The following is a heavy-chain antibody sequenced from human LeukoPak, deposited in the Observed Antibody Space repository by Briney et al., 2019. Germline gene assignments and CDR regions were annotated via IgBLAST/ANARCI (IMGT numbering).Heavy chain of an antibody. J-gene: IGHJ4*02. Sequence: VASVKVSCKASGCTFPDYYIHWVRQAPGQGLEWIGFINPNSGGTHYAQKFQGRVTVTRDTSINTVYMEMIRLRSDDTAVYYCARKGRIYGDYDYWGRGTLVTVSS. CDR1: GCTFPDYY. CDR3: ARKGRIYGDYDY. CDR2: INPNSGGT. V-gene: IGHV1-2*02. D-gene: IGHD4-17*01.